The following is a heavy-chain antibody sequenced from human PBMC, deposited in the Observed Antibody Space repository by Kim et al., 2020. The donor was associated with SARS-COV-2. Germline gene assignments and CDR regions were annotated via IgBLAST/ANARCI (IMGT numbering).Heavy chain of an antibody. D-gene: IGHD5-18*01. CDR2: ISYSGTT. CDR1: GGSISNRDYY. Sequence: SETLSLTCTVSGGSISNRDYYWAWIRQPPGKGLEWIGSISYSGTTYYNPSLKSRLTISTDTSKNQFSLKLNSVTAADTAVYYCARRGDSYAVFDYWGQGTLVTVDS. J-gene: IGHJ4*02. CDR3: ARRGDSYAVFDY. V-gene: IGHV4-39*01.